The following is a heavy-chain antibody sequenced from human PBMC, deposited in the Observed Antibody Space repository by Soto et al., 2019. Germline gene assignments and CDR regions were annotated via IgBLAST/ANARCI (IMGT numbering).Heavy chain of an antibody. CDR1: GFTFSNAW. CDR2: IKSKTDGGTT. Sequence: EVQLVESGGGLVKPGGSLRLSCAASGFTFSNAWMNWVRQAPGKGLEWVGRIKSKTDGGTTDYAAPVKGRFTISRDDSKHTLYLQMNSLKTEDTAVYYCTTHTQLLWFGELLDFDYWGQGTLVTVSS. CDR3: TTHTQLLWFGELLDFDY. V-gene: IGHV3-15*07. J-gene: IGHJ4*02. D-gene: IGHD3-10*01.